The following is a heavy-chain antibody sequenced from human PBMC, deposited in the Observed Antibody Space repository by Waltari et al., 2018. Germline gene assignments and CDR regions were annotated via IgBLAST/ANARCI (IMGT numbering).Heavy chain of an antibody. CDR1: GGSIRRYY. CDR2: IYYSGSN. CDR3: ARGGSGSSPVFDY. D-gene: IGHD1-26*01. Sequence: QVQLQESGPGLVKPSETLSLTCTVSGGSIRRYYWSWIRQPPGKGLEWIGYIYYSGSNNYNPSLKSRVTISVDTSKNQFSLKLSSVTAADTAVYYCARGGSGSSPVFDYWGQGTLVTVSS. V-gene: IGHV4-59*01. J-gene: IGHJ4*02.